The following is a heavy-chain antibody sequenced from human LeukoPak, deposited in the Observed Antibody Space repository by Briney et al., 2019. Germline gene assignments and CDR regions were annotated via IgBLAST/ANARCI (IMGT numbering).Heavy chain of an antibody. J-gene: IGHJ4*02. CDR1: GFTFSRSA. Sequence: PGGSLRLSCPASGFTFSRSALTWLRPPPGKGRAWVSSISSPGNTYYADSVKGRFTISRDNSKNMLYLQMNSLRAEDTAVYYCVKGRISEDGLDFWGQGTLVTVSS. V-gene: IGHV3-23*01. CDR2: ISSPGNT. CDR3: VKGRISEDGLDF. D-gene: IGHD6-13*01.